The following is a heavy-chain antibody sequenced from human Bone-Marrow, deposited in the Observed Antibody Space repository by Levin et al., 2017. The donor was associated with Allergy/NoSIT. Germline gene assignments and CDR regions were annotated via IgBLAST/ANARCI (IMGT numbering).Heavy chain of an antibody. D-gene: IGHD6-19*01. Sequence: SETLSLTCTVSGGSISSGDYYWSWIRQPPGTGLEWIGYIYYSGSTYYNPSLKSRVTISVDTSKNQFSLKLSSVTAADTAVYYCARELNLDSSGWYWNYYYYMDVWGKGTTVTVSS. V-gene: IGHV4-30-4*01. CDR3: ARELNLDSSGWYWNYYYYMDV. CDR2: IYYSGST. CDR1: GGSISSGDYY. J-gene: IGHJ6*03.